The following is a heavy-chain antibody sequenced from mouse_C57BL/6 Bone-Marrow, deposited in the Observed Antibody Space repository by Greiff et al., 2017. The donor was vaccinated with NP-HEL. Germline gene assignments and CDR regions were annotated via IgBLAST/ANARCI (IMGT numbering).Heavy chain of an antibody. J-gene: IGHJ4*01. CDR1: GFNIKDYY. V-gene: IGHV14-2*01. CDR3: ASRYYYPYYAMDY. D-gene: IGHD1-1*01. CDR2: IDPEDGET. Sequence: EVKLVESGAELVKPGASVKLSCTVSGFNIKDYYMHWVKQRTEQGLEWIGRIDPEDGETKYAPKFQGKATITADTSSNTAYLQLSSLTSEDTAVYYCASRYYYPYYAMDYWGQGTSVTVSS.